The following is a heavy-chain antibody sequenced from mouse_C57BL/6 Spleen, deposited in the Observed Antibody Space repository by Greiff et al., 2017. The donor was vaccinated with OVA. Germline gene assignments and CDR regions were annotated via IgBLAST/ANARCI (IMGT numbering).Heavy chain of an antibody. CDR1: GYTFTSYW. CDR3: ARDDGSRGALDY. J-gene: IGHJ2*01. D-gene: IGHD1-1*01. CDR2: INPSSGYT. V-gene: IGHV1-7*01. Sequence: QVQLQQSGAELAKPGASVKLSCKASGYTFTSYWMHWVKQRPGQGLEWIGYINPSSGYTKYNQKFKDKATLTADTSSSTAYMQLSSLTYEVSAVYYCARDDGSRGALDYWGQGTTLTVSS.